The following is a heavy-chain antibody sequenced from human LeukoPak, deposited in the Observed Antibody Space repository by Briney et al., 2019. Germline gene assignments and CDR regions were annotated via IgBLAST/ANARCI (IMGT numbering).Heavy chain of an antibody. J-gene: IGHJ4*02. Sequence: PGGSLRLSCAASGFTFSSYAMSWVRQAPGKGLEWVSAISGSGGSTYYADSVKGRFTISRDNSKNTLYLQMNSLRAEDTAVYYCAKDPMPGILGAIFDYWGQGTLVTVSS. CDR1: GFTFSSYA. CDR3: AKDPMPGILGAIFDY. D-gene: IGHD1-26*01. V-gene: IGHV3-23*01. CDR2: ISGSGGST.